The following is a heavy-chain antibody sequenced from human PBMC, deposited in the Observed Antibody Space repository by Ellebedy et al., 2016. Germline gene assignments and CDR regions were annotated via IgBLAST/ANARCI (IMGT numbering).Heavy chain of an antibody. CDR3: TRWRRGSYHVLPFDY. CDR1: GGSFTGYY. D-gene: IGHD1-26*01. J-gene: IGHJ4*02. CDR2: INHSGIT. Sequence: SETLSLXXAVYGGSFTGYYWPWIRQPPGKGLEWIGEINHSGITKYNPSLKSRVNISVDTSKKQVSLRLNSVTAADTAVYYCTRWRRGSYHVLPFDYWGQGTLVTVSS. V-gene: IGHV4-34*01.